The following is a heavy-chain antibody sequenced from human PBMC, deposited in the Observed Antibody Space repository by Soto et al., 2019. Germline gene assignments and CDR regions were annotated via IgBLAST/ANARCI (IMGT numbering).Heavy chain of an antibody. J-gene: IGHJ4*02. CDR3: ARHHVRGRTIAGAAEF. CDR1: GGAIGGYY. CDR2: VSYSGST. V-gene: IGHV4-59*08. D-gene: IGHD6-13*01. Sequence: SETLSLTCSLSGGAIGGYYWSWIRQPPGKALEWIGYVSYSGSTDYHPSLKSRVSISIDTSKNQFSLKMISVTAADTAVYYCARHHVRGRTIAGAAEFWGQGTLVTVSS.